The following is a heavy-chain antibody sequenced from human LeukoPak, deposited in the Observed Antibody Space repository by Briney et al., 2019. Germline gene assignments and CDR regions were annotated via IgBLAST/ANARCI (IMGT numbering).Heavy chain of an antibody. Sequence: SETLSLTCTGSGGSISSYYWSWIRQPPGKGLEWIGYIYYSGRTNYNPSLKSRVTISVDTSKNQFSLKLTSVTAADTAVYYCARHVEQWLTPFDYWGQGTLVTVSS. J-gene: IGHJ4*02. V-gene: IGHV4-59*08. CDR1: GGSISSYY. CDR2: IYYSGRT. D-gene: IGHD6-19*01. CDR3: ARHVEQWLTPFDY.